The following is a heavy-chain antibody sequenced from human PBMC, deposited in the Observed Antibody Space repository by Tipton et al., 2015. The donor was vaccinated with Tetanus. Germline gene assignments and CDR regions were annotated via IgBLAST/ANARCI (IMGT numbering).Heavy chain of an antibody. J-gene: IGHJ3*01. CDR1: GDSLRTGDRN. V-gene: IGHV4-61*08. CDR2: ISNSGRT. D-gene: IGHD2-2*01. Sequence: TLSLTCTVSGDSLRTGDRNWNWIRQSPGKGLEWLAYISNSGRTNSNYDLKSRITISQDTSKNQFSLSLTSVTAADTAVYYCARRSYCSSSRCFDAFDLWGQGTMVTVSS. CDR3: ARRSYCSSSRCFDAFDL.